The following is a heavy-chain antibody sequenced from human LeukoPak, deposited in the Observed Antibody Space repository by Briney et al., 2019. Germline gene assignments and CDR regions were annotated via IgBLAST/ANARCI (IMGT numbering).Heavy chain of an antibody. D-gene: IGHD6-6*01. V-gene: IGHV1-46*01. CDR3: AREWPHDIAANAFDI. CDR2: INPSAGST. J-gene: IGHJ3*02. Sequence: ASVKVSCKASGYTFTSYYMHWVRQAPGQGLEWMGIINPSAGSTSYAQKFQGRVTMTRDTSTSTVYMELSSLRSEDTAVYYCAREWPHDIAANAFDIWGQGTMVTVSS. CDR1: GYTFTSYY.